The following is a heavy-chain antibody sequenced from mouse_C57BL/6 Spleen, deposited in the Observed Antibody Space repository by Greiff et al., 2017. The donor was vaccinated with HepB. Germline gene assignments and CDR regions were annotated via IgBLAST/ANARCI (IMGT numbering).Heavy chain of an antibody. CDR1: GYTFTSYW. D-gene: IGHD2-10*02. CDR3: ARRYGNYLYYFDY. Sequence: VQLQQPGAELVKPGASVKLSCKASGYTFTSYWMQWVKQRPGQGLEWIGEIDPSDSNTNYNQKFKGKATLTVDTSSSTAYMQLSSLTSEDSAVYYCARRYGNYLYYFDYWGQGTTLTVSS. V-gene: IGHV1-50*01. J-gene: IGHJ2*01. CDR2: IDPSDSNT.